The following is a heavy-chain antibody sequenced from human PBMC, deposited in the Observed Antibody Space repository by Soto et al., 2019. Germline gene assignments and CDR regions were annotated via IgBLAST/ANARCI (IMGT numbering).Heavy chain of an antibody. CDR3: EARLVRDYYYYMDV. D-gene: IGHD2-2*01. Sequence: GASVKVSCKASGFTFTSSAMQWVRQARGQRLEWIGWIVVGSGNTNYAQKFQERVTITRDMSTSTAYMELSSLRSEDTAVYYCEARLVRDYYYYMDVWGKGTTVTVSS. CDR2: IVVGSGNT. CDR1: GFTFTSSA. J-gene: IGHJ6*03. V-gene: IGHV1-58*02.